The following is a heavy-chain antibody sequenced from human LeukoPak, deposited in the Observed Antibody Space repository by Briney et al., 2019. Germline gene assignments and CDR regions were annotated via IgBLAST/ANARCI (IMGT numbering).Heavy chain of an antibody. V-gene: IGHV3-30-3*01. D-gene: IGHD3-22*01. CDR3: ARSDDSSLLGVDY. J-gene: IGHJ4*02. Sequence: GGSLRLSCAASGFTFSSYAMHWVRQAPGKGLEWVAVISYDGSNKYYADSVKGRFTISRDNSKNTLYLQMNSLRAEDTAVYYCARSDDSSLLGVDYWGQGTLVTVSS. CDR1: GFTFSSYA. CDR2: ISYDGSNK.